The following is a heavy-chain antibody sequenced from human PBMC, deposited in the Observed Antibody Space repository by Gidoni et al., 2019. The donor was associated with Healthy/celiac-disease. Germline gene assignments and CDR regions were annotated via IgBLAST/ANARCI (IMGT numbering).Heavy chain of an antibody. CDR2: INHRGST. Sequence: QVQLQQWGAGLLNPSETLSLTCAAYGGSFSGSYWRWLRQPPGKGLEWIGKINHRGSTNYNPSLKSRVTISVDTSKNQFSLKLSSVAAADTAVYYWARGRAAAFGYWGQGTLVTVSS. V-gene: IGHV4-34*01. J-gene: IGHJ4*02. D-gene: IGHD6-13*01. CDR1: GGSFSGSY. CDR3: ARGRAAAFGY.